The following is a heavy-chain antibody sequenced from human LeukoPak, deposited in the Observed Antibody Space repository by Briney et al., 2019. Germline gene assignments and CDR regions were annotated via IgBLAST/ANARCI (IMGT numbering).Heavy chain of an antibody. J-gene: IGHJ6*03. Sequence: PGGSLRLSCAASGFTVSSNYMSWVRQAPGKGLEWVSVIYSGGSTYYADSVKGRFTISRDNAKNSLYLQMNSLMAEDTALYYCARDGGWYKRGLDYFYYYMDVWGKGTTVTVSS. V-gene: IGHV3-53*01. D-gene: IGHD6-19*01. CDR3: ARDGGWYKRGLDYFYYYMDV. CDR1: GFTVSSNY. CDR2: IYSGGST.